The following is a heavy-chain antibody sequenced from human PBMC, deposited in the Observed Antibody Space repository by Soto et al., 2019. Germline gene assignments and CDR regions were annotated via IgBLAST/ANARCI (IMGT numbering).Heavy chain of an antibody. CDR1: GFTFGSYG. Sequence: PGGSLRLSCAASGFTFGSYGMHWVRQAPGKGLEWVAVIWYDGSNKYYADSVKGRFAISRDNSKNTLYLQMNSLRAEDTAVYYCAALWFGELLRYDYWGQGTLVTVSS. V-gene: IGHV3-33*01. CDR3: AALWFGELLRYDY. D-gene: IGHD3-10*01. CDR2: IWYDGSNK. J-gene: IGHJ4*02.